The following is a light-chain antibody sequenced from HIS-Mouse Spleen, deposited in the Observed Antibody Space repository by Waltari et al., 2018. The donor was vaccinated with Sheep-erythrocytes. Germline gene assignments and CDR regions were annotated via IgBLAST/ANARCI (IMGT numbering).Light chain of an antibody. CDR1: VLAKKY. CDR3: YSAADNNLV. V-gene: IGLV3-27*01. J-gene: IGLJ3*02. Sequence: YDLTQPSSVSVSPGQTARITCSGDVLAKKYARWFQQKPGQAPVLVIYKASERPSGIPERFSGSSSGTTVTLTISGAQVEDEADYYCYSAADNNLVFGGGTKLTVL. CDR2: KAS.